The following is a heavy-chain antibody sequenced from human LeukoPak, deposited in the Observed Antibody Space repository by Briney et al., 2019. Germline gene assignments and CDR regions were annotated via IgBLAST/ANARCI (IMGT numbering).Heavy chain of an antibody. CDR3: ARPGDSSFDPTYYYYGMDV. CDR2: IWYDGSNK. V-gene: IGHV3-33*01. J-gene: IGHJ6*02. D-gene: IGHD6-6*01. CDR1: GFTFSSYG. Sequence: GGSLRLSCAASGFTFSSYGMHWVRQAPGKGLEWVAVIWYDGSNKYYADSVKGRFTISRDNSKNTLYLQMNSLRAKDTAVYYCARPGDSSFDPTYYYYGMDVWGQGTTVTVSS.